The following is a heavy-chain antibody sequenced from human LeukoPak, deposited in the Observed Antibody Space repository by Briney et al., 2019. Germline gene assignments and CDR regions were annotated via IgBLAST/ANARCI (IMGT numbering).Heavy chain of an antibody. CDR1: GFTFDDYG. CDR2: INWNGGST. J-gene: IGHJ4*02. D-gene: IGHD5-18*01. CDR3: ARSVRGYSYGDFDY. Sequence: GGSLRLSCAASGFTFDDYGMSWVRQAPGKGLEWVSGINWNGGSTGYADSVEGRFTISRDNAKNSLYLQMNSLRAEDTALYYCARSVRGYSYGDFDYWGQGTLVTVSS. V-gene: IGHV3-20*04.